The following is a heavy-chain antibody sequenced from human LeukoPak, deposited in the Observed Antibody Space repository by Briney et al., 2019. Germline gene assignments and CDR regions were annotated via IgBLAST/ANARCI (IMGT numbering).Heavy chain of an antibody. J-gene: IGHJ4*02. D-gene: IGHD6-13*01. V-gene: IGHV4-34*01. Sequence: PSETLSLTCGVRGGSFSDYYWSWIRQSPGVGLEWIGEINHSGSTNYNPSLKSRVTISVDTPKNQFSLKLSSLTAADTAVYYCARVGTYTSSWCRFKYFDYWGQGTLVTVSS. CDR1: GGSFSDYY. CDR2: INHSGST. CDR3: ARVGTYTSSWCRFKYFDY.